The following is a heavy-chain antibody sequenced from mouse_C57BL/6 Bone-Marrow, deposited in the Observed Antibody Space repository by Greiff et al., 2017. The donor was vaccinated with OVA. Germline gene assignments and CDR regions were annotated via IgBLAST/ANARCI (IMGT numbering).Heavy chain of an antibody. J-gene: IGHJ2*01. Sequence: EVQLQQSGAELVRPGASVKLSCTASGFNIKDDYMHWVKQRPEQGLEWIGWIDPENGDTEYASKFQGKATITADTSSNTAYLQLSSLTSEDTAVYYCTTKKYSKNYFDYWGQGTTLTVSS. D-gene: IGHD2-5*01. CDR1: GFNIKDDY. CDR3: TTKKYSKNYFDY. V-gene: IGHV14-4*01. CDR2: IDPENGDT.